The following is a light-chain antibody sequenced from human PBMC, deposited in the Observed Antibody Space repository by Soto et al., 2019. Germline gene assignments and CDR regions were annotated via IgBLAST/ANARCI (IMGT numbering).Light chain of an antibody. CDR3: QQYNDNWPT. V-gene: IGKV3-15*01. Sequence: EIVMTQSPATLSVSPGERGTLSCRASQSVRTNLAWYQHKPGQSPRLLIYGASNRATGFPARFSGSGSETEFTLTINGLQSEDFAVYYCQQYNDNWPTFGQGTKVEVK. CDR1: QSVRTN. CDR2: GAS. J-gene: IGKJ1*01.